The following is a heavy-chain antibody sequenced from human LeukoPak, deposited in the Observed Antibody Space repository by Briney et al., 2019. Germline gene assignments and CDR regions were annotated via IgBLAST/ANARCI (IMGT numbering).Heavy chain of an antibody. Sequence: PGGSLRLSCAASGFTFSGYWMGWVRLAPGKGLEWVANIKQDGSERYYVDSVKGRFTISRDNAKNSLFLQTSSLRAEDTAVYYCARGGYYSTFAYWGQGILVTVSS. D-gene: IGHD3-22*01. J-gene: IGHJ4*02. V-gene: IGHV3-7*01. CDR1: GFTFSGYW. CDR2: IKQDGSER. CDR3: ARGGYYSTFAY.